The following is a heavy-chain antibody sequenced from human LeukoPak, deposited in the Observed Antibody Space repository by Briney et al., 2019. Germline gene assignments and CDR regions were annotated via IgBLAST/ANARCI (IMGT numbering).Heavy chain of an antibody. D-gene: IGHD2-21*02. CDR2: ISSSSSYI. J-gene: IGHJ4*02. CDR1: GFTFSSYS. CDR3: ARDVVTEVVTLTTTDS. V-gene: IGHV3-21*01. Sequence: KAGGSLRLSCAASGFTFSSYSMNWVRQAPGKGLEWVSSISSSSSYIYYADSVKGRFTISRDNAKNSLYLQMNSLRAEDTAVYYCARDVVTEVVTLTTTDSWGQGTLVTVSS.